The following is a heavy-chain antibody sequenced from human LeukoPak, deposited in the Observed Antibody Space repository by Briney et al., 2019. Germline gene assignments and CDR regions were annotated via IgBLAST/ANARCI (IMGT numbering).Heavy chain of an antibody. CDR2: IKHDGSEK. J-gene: IGHJ4*02. Sequence: GGSLRLSCVASGFTFSLYWMTWVRQAPGKGLEWVANIKHDGSEKYYVDSVKGRFTISRDNAKKSLYLQMNSLRGEDTAVYYCARGRSTEYWGQGTLVTVSP. CDR1: GFTFSLYW. V-gene: IGHV3-7*01. CDR3: ARGRSTEY.